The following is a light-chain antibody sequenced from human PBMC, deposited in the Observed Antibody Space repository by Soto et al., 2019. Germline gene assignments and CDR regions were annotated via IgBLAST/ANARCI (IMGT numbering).Light chain of an antibody. CDR1: TGAVTSGHY. J-gene: IGLJ2*01. V-gene: IGLV7-46*01. CDR2: DTN. Sequence: QTVVTQEPSLTVSPGGTVTLTCASSTGAVTSGHYPYWFQQKPGQAPRTLIYDTNNKHSWTPARFSGSLLGGKPALTLSGAQPEDEAEYFCLLSYGGARRVFGGGTQLTVL. CDR3: LLSYGGARRV.